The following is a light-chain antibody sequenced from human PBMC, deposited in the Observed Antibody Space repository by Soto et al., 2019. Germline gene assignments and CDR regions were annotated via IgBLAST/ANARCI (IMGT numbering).Light chain of an antibody. Sequence: PGERATLSCRASQSVSDSYLAWYQQKPGQAPRLLIYGVSIRATGIPDRFSGSGSGTDFTLNISRLEPEDFAVYYCQQYGSSVYTFGQGTKLEIK. V-gene: IGKV3-20*01. CDR1: QSVSDSY. J-gene: IGKJ2*01. CDR2: GVS. CDR3: QQYGSSVYT.